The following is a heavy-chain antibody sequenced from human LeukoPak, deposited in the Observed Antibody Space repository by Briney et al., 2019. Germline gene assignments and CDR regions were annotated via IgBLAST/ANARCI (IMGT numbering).Heavy chain of an antibody. V-gene: IGHV4-34*01. CDR3: ARDSLTQFDP. CDR1: GGSFSGYY. Sequence: SETLSLTCAVYGGSFSGYYWSWIRQPPGKGLEWIGEINHSGSTNYNPSLKSRVTISVDTSKNQFSLKLSSVTAADTAVYYCARDSLTQFDPWGQGTLVTVSS. CDR2: INHSGST. D-gene: IGHD1-14*01. J-gene: IGHJ5*02.